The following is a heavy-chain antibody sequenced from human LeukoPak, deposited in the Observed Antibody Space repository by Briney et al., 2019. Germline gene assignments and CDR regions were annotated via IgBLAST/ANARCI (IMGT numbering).Heavy chain of an antibody. J-gene: IGHJ4*02. CDR1: GGTFSSYA. CDR3: AREKYGGQATFDY. Sequence: SVKVSCKASGGTFSSYAISWVRQAHGQGLEWMGGIIPIFGTANYAQKFQGRVTITADESTSTAYMELSSLRSEDTAVYYCAREKYGGQATFDYWGQGTLVTVSS. D-gene: IGHD4/OR15-4a*01. CDR2: IIPIFGTA. V-gene: IGHV1-69*01.